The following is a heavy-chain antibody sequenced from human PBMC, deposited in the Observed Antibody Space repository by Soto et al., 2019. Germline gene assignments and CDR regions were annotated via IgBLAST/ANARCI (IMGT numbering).Heavy chain of an antibody. V-gene: IGHV3-23*01. CDR3: AKDRTSGVPNYDYIWGAVY. Sequence: GGSLRLSCAASGFTFSSYAMSWVRQAPGKGLDWVSVISGSGGSTYYADSVKGRFTISSDNSKNTLYLQMNSLRAEDTAVYYCAKDRTSGVPNYDYIWGAVYWGQGTLVTVSS. D-gene: IGHD3-16*01. CDR1: GFTFSSYA. J-gene: IGHJ4*02. CDR2: ISGSGGST.